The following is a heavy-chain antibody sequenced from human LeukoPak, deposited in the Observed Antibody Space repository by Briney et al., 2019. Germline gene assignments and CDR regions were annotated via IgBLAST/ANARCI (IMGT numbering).Heavy chain of an antibody. V-gene: IGHV4-30-4*01. Sequence: PSQTLSLTCTVSGGSISSGDYYWSWIRQPPGTGLEWIGYIYYSGSTYYNPSLKSRVTISVDTSKNQFSLKLSSVTAADTAVYYCARRMGIAVAGYYYYGMDVWGQGTTVTVSS. CDR1: GGSISSGDYY. CDR3: ARRMGIAVAGYYYYGMDV. D-gene: IGHD6-19*01. CDR2: IYYSGST. J-gene: IGHJ6*02.